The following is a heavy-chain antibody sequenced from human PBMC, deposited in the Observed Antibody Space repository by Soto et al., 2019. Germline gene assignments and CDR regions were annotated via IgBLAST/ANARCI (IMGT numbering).Heavy chain of an antibody. CDR2: ISAYNGNT. V-gene: IGHV1-18*01. D-gene: IGHD5-18*01. Sequence: ASVKVSCKASGYTFTSYGISWVRQAPGQGLEWMGWISAYNGNTNYAQKLQGRVTMTTDTSTSTAYMELRSLRSDDTAVYYCARGPTGTWIQLWQDDAFDIRGQGTTVTVSS. CDR1: GYTFTSYG. J-gene: IGHJ3*02. CDR3: ARGPTGTWIQLWQDDAFDI.